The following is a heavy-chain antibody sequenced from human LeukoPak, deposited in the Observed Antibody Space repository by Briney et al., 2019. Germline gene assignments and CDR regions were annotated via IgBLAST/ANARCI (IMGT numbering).Heavy chain of an antibody. CDR2: IYHSGST. Sequence: PSETLSLTCAVSGYSISSGYYWGWIRQPPGKGLEWIGSIYHSGSTYYNPSLKSRVTISVDTSKNQFSLKLSSVTAADTAVYYCARGHYSSGCRLDCWGQGTLVTVSS. V-gene: IGHV4-38-2*01. J-gene: IGHJ4*02. CDR3: ARGHYSSGCRLDC. D-gene: IGHD6-19*01. CDR1: GYSISSGYY.